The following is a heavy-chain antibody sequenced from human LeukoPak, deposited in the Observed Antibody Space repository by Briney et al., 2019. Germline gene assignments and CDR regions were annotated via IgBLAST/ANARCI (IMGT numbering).Heavy chain of an antibody. Sequence: PGGSLRLSCAASGFTFSSYGMHWVRQAPGKGLEWVAVISYDGSNKYYADSVKGRFTISRDNSKNTLYLQMNSLRAEDTAVYYCAKNGDMVSHWYFDLWGRGTLVTVSS. V-gene: IGHV3-30*18. J-gene: IGHJ2*01. CDR2: ISYDGSNK. CDR1: GFTFSSYG. CDR3: AKNGDMVSHWYFDL. D-gene: IGHD2-15*01.